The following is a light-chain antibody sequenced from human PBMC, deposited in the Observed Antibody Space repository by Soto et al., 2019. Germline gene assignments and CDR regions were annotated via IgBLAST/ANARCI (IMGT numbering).Light chain of an antibody. CDR2: AAS. J-gene: IGKJ1*01. Sequence: DIQMTQSPSRLSASVGERVTITCRASQSIGYWLAWYQQKPGKAPKLLIYAASTLETGVPSRFSGSGFGAEFTLTIASLQPDDSATYYCQQYNSFSKTFGRGTKVDIK. V-gene: IGKV1-5*01. CDR3: QQYNSFSKT. CDR1: QSIGYW.